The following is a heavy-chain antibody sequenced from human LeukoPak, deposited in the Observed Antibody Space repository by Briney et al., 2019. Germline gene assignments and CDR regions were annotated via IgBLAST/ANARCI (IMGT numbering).Heavy chain of an antibody. D-gene: IGHD3-22*01. CDR1: SGSISCNY. Sequence: SETLSLTCTVSSGSISCNYWSWLRQPPGEGLEGIGYIYYSGSTIYNHSLKSRVTISVDTSKNQFSLKLSSVTAADTAVYYCARRAYSSGYYYFDYWGQGTLVTVSS. CDR2: IYYSGST. J-gene: IGHJ4*02. V-gene: IGHV4-59*01. CDR3: ARRAYSSGYYYFDY.